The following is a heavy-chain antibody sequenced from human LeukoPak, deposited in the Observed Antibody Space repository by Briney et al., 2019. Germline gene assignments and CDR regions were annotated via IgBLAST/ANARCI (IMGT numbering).Heavy chain of an antibody. V-gene: IGHV3-15*01. CDR2: IKSKTDGRTT. D-gene: IGHD6-13*01. Sequence: GGSLRLSCAVSGFTFRNAWMSWVRQAPGKGREWVGRIKSKTDGRTTDYAAPVKGRFTISRDDSKNTLYLQMNRLKTKDTAVYYCTTKAPAAGRDYWGQGALVTVSS. CDR3: TTKAPAAGRDY. CDR1: GFTFRNAW. J-gene: IGHJ4*02.